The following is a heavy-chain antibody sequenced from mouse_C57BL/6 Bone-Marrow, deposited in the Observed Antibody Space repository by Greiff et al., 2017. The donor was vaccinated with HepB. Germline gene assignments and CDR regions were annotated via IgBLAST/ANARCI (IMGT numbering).Heavy chain of an antibody. V-gene: IGHV1-54*01. Sequence: QVQLKESGAELVRPGTSVKVSCKASGYAFTNYLIEWVKQRPGQGLEWIGVINPGSGGTNYNEKFKGKATLTADKSSSTAYMQLSSLTSEDSAVYFCARKAGTGQYYFDYWGQGTTLTVSS. CDR3: ARKAGTGQYYFDY. D-gene: IGHD3-3*01. CDR1: GYAFTNYL. J-gene: IGHJ2*01. CDR2: INPGSGGT.